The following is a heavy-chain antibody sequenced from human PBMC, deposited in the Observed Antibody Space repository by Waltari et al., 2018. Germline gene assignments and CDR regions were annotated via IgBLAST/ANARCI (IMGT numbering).Heavy chain of an antibody. CDR1: GGSFSVYH. V-gene: IGHV4-34*01. CDR3: ARGSPVWKLGVTRRKGNEYFQD. J-gene: IGHJ1*01. Sequence: QVQLQQWGAGLLKPSETLPLTCGVSGGSFSVYHWSWIRHPPGKGLEWIGEITHTGSTNYNPSLKSRVTISVDTSKNQFSLSLRSVTAADTAVYYCARGSPVWKLGVTRRKGNEYFQDWGQGTLVTVSS. CDR2: ITHTGST. D-gene: IGHD1-26*01.